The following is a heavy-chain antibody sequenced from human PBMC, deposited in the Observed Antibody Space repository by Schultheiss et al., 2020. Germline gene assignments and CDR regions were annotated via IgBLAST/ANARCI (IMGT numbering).Heavy chain of an antibody. V-gene: IGHV3-23*01. CDR2: ISGSGAGT. CDR3: AKGGNSWVG. CDR1: GFTFSRYG. D-gene: IGHD4-23*01. J-gene: IGHJ4*02. Sequence: GGSLRLSCGASGFTFSRYGMHWVRQAPGKGLEWVSAISGSGAGTYHADSVKGRFTTSRDNSKNTLYLQMNSLRAEDTAVYYCAKGGNSWVGWGQGTLVTVSS.